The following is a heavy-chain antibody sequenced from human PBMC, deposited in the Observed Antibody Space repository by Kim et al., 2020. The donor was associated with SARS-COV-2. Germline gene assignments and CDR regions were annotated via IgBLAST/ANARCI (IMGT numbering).Heavy chain of an antibody. D-gene: IGHD6-19*01. J-gene: IGHJ4*02. V-gene: IGHV3-74*01. CDR3: ARRQFSGGWYYLDY. Sequence: YAGSVKGRFTSSRDADKDTLYLQMTGLRAEGTAVYYCARRQFSGGWYYLDYWGQGTRVTVSS.